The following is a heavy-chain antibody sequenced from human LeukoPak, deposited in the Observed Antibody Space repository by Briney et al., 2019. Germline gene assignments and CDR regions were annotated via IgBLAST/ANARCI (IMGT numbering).Heavy chain of an antibody. J-gene: IGHJ5*02. D-gene: IGHD3-9*01. CDR2: INHSGST. CDR3: ARGVLLTGYYSWFDP. V-gene: IGHV4-34*01. CDR1: GGSFSGYY. Sequence: SETLSLTCAVYGGSFSGYYWSWIRQPPGKGLEWIGEINHSGSTNYNPSLKSRVTISVDTSKNQFSLKLSSVTAADTAVYYCARGVLLTGYYSWFDPWGQGTLVTVSS.